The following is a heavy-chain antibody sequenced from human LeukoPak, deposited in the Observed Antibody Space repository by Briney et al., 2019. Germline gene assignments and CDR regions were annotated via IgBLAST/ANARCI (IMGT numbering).Heavy chain of an antibody. D-gene: IGHD3-10*02. Sequence: GGSLRLSCAASEFTFSNYGMHWVRQAPGKGLEWVAFIGYDGNKKYYADSVRGRFTISRDNSRNTLYLQMNTLRAEDTAVYYCAELGITMIGGVWGKGTTVTISS. V-gene: IGHV3-30*02. CDR2: IGYDGNKK. CDR3: AELGITMIGGV. J-gene: IGHJ6*04. CDR1: EFTFSNYG.